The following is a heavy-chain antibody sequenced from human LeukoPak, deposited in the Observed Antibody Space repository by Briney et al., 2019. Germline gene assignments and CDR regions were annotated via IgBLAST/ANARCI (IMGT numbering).Heavy chain of an antibody. J-gene: IGHJ5*02. V-gene: IGHV1-46*01. D-gene: IGHD6-25*01. CDR1: GYTLTRYY. Sequence: GASVKVSCKASGYTLTRYYLHWVRQAPGQGLEWMGIINPSGGNTNYAQELQGRVTMTRDMSTSTVYMELRSLRSEDTAVYYCARGSAVVAGQASWFDPWGQGTLVTVSS. CDR3: ARGSAVVAGQASWFDP. CDR2: INPSGGNT.